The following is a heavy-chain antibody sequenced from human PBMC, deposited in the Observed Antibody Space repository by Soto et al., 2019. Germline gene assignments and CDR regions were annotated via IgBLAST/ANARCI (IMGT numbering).Heavy chain of an antibody. CDR3: ARDDLDY. Sequence: ESGGGLVQPGGSLRLSCAASRFTFSNYWMSWVRQAPGKGLEWVANIKQDGTEKYYADSERGRFTISRDNAKNSQYLQMNNLRAEDTAVYYCARDDLDYWGQGTLVTVSS. CDR1: RFTFSNYW. J-gene: IGHJ4*02. CDR2: IKQDGTEK. V-gene: IGHV3-7*01.